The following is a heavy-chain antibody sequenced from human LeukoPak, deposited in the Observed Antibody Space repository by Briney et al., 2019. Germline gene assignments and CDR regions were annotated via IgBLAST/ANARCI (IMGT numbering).Heavy chain of an antibody. Sequence: QTGGSLRLSCAASGFTFDDYAMHWVRQAPGKGLEWVSGISWNSGSIDYADSVKGRFTISRDNAKKSLYLQMNSLRAEDTAVYYCARRAGGYSHPYDYWGQGTLVTVSS. J-gene: IGHJ4*02. D-gene: IGHD4-23*01. CDR3: ARRAGGYSHPYDY. CDR1: GFTFDDYA. V-gene: IGHV3-9*01. CDR2: ISWNSGSI.